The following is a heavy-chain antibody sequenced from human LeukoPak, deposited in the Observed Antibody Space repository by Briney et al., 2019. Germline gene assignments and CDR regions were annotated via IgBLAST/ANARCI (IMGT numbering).Heavy chain of an antibody. Sequence: VASLKVSCKASGYTFSSYGISWVRQAPGQGLEWMGWISAYNGDTNYAQKLQGRVTMTTDTSTSTAYMELRSLRSDDTAMYYCARSYYGSQADYWGQGTLVTVSS. CDR1: GYTFSSYG. CDR2: ISAYNGDT. CDR3: ARSYYGSQADY. J-gene: IGHJ4*02. D-gene: IGHD3-10*01. V-gene: IGHV1-18*04.